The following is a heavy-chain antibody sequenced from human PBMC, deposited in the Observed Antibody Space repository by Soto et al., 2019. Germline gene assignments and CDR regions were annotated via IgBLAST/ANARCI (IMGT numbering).Heavy chain of an antibody. Sequence: QVQLVESGGVLVKPGGSLRLSCAASGYTFSAYYMSWIRQAPGKGLEWISYIDTSGTKIYYADSVKGRFTITRDNAKNSRYPEMNSLSDEDTAVYYCASHYEMWSGYLSPVDYWGQGTLVTVSS. CDR1: GYTFSAYY. CDR3: ASHYEMWSGYLSPVDY. V-gene: IGHV3-11*01. D-gene: IGHD3-3*01. J-gene: IGHJ4*02. CDR2: IDTSGTKI.